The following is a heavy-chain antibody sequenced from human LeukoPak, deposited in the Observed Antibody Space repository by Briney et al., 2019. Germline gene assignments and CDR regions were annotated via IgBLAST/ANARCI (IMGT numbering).Heavy chain of an antibody. V-gene: IGHV4-59*01. CDR1: GGSISSYY. J-gene: IGHJ5*02. Sequence: PSETLSLTCTVSGGSISSYYWSWIRQPPGKGLEWIGYIYYSGSTNYNPSLKSRATISVDTSKNQFSLKLSSVTAADTAVYYCARVRAMIGSWFDPWGQGTLVTVSS. D-gene: IGHD3-22*01. CDR3: ARVRAMIGSWFDP. CDR2: IYYSGST.